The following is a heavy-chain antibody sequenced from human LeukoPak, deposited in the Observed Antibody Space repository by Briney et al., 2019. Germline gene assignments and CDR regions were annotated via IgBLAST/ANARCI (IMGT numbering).Heavy chain of an antibody. CDR2: ISSGSSYI. Sequence: GGSLRLSCAASGFTFSSYSMNWVRQAPGKELEWVSSISSGSSYIYYADSVKGRFTISRDNAKNSLYLQMNSLRAEDTAVYYCARDRGGTYGSGYPDYWGQGTLVTVSS. V-gene: IGHV3-21*01. J-gene: IGHJ4*02. CDR1: GFTFSSYS. CDR3: ARDRGGTYGSGYPDY. D-gene: IGHD3-10*01.